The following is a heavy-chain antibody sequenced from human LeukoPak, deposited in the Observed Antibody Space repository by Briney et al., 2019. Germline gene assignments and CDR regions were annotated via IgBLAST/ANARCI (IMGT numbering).Heavy chain of an antibody. J-gene: IGHJ2*01. CDR2: ISGSSSTI. V-gene: IGHV3-48*04. D-gene: IGHD6-25*01. Sequence: GGSLRLSCAASGFTFSSYNMNWVRQAPGKGLEWISYISGSSSTIYYADSVKGRFTISRDNAKDSLYLQMHSLRAEDTAVYYCARGLHITASGWHFDLWGRGALVTVSS. CDR1: GFTFSSYN. CDR3: ARGLHITASGWHFDL.